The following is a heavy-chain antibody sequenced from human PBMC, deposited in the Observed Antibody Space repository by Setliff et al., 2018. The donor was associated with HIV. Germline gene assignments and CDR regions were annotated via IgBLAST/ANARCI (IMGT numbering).Heavy chain of an antibody. J-gene: IGHJ6*03. D-gene: IGHD3-16*01. CDR1: GFTFNNYA. CDR2: ISYDGTSK. CDR3: AKDWGSRLSYSFYYMDV. Sequence: PGGSLRLSCAASGFTFNNYAIHWVRQALGKGLEWVALISYDGTSKYYAESVKGRFTISRDNSRNTLYLQMNSLRTEDTDVYYCAKDWGSRLSYSFYYMDVWGKGTTVTVAS. V-gene: IGHV3-30*04.